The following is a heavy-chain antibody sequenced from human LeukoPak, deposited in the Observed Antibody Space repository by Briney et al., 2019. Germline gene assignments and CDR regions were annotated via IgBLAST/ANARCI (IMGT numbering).Heavy chain of an antibody. CDR3: AKDRGLYSGVFALDI. V-gene: IGHV3-23*01. Sequence: PGGSLRLSCAASGFTFSDYAMTWVRQAPGKGLEWVSSISSRNGNTYYSDSVKGRFTISRDDSNNTLYLQMNTLRAEDTAIYYCAKDRGLYSGVFALDIWGQGTLVTVSS. CDR1: GFTFSDYA. J-gene: IGHJ3*02. D-gene: IGHD5-12*01. CDR2: ISSRNGNT.